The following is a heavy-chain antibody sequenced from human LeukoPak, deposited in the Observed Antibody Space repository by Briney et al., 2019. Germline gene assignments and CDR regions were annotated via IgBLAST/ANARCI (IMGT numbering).Heavy chain of an antibody. CDR1: GGSISSGGYY. D-gene: IGHD3-10*01. CDR3: ARDNMVRGVFDP. CDR2: IYYSGST. J-gene: IGHJ5*02. V-gene: IGHV4-31*03. Sequence: SETLSLTCTVSGGSISSGGYYWSWIRQHPGKGLEWIGHIYYSGSTYYNPSLKSRVTISVDTSKNQFSLKLSSVTAADTAVYYCARDNMVRGVFDPWGQGTLVTVSS.